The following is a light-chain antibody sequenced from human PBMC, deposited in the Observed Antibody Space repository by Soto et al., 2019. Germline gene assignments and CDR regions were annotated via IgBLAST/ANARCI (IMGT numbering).Light chain of an antibody. CDR2: WAS. V-gene: IGKV4-1*01. CDR1: QSVFYSSNNKNY. J-gene: IGKJ2*01. CDR3: QQYYSTPYT. Sequence: DIVMTQSPDSLAVSLGERATINCKSSQSVFYSSNNKNYLAWYQQKAGQPPKLLIYWASTRESGVPDRFSGSGSGTEFTLTLSSLQAEDVAVYYCQQYYSTPYTFGQGTKLEI.